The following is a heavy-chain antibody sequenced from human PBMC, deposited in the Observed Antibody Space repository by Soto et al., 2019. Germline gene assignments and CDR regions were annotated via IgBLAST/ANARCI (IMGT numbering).Heavy chain of an antibody. D-gene: IGHD3-9*01. CDR3: ASNTYDILTDFDHLTAFDI. CDR1: GVSIRRYY. J-gene: IGHJ3*02. CDR2: VYTSGST. V-gene: IGHV4-4*07. Sequence: SETLSLTDTASGVSIRRYYWSLLRHSAGKGMQCFGRVYTSGSTNYNPSIKSRLTMSVDTSKNQFSLKLNSVSGADTAVYYCASNTYDILTDFDHLTAFDIWGQGTLVTVSS.